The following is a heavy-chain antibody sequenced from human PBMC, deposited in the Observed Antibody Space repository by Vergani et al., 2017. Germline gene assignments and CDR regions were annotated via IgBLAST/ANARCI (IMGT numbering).Heavy chain of an antibody. CDR3: ARGWVSGWYGELGY. V-gene: IGHV4-59*01. CDR1: GGSISSYY. D-gene: IGHD6-19*01. J-gene: IGHJ4*02. Sequence: QVQLQQWGAGLLKPSETLSLTCTVSGGSISSYYWSWIRQPPGKGLEWIGYIYYSGSTNYNPSLKSRVTISVDTSKNQFSLKLSSVTAADTAVYYCARGWVSGWYGELGYWGQGTLVTVSS. CDR2: IYYSGST.